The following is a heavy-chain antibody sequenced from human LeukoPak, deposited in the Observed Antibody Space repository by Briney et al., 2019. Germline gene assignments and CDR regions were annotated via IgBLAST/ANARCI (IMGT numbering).Heavy chain of an antibody. V-gene: IGHV3-13*01. D-gene: IGHD4-23*01. CDR1: GFTFSTYD. CDR2: MGTAGDT. J-gene: IGHJ2*01. CDR3: ARGIYGGNVRGWYFNL. Sequence: GGSLRLSCAASGFTFSTYDMHRVRQAAGKGLEWVSRMGTAGDTSYQDSVKGRFTISRENAKNSLYLQMNSLRDGDTAVYYCARGIYGGNVRGWYFNLWGRGTLVTVSS.